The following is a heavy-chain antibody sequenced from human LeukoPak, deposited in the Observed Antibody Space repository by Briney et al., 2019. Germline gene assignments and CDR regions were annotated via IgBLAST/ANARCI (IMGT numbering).Heavy chain of an antibody. J-gene: IGHJ3*02. Sequence: GGSLRLSCAASGFTFSSYWMSWVRQAPGKGLEWVANIKQDGSEKYYVDSVKGRFTISRDDAKNSLYLQMNSLRAEDTAVYYCARDSDTGAFDIWGQGTMVTVSS. CDR1: GFTFSSYW. CDR2: IKQDGSEK. V-gene: IGHV3-7*05. D-gene: IGHD5-18*01. CDR3: ARDSDTGAFDI.